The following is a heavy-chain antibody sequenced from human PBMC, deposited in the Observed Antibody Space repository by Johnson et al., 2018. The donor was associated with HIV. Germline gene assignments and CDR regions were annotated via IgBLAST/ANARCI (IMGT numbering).Heavy chain of an antibody. Sequence: QVQLVESGGGVVQPGRSLRLSCTASGFTFSRHPMHWVRQAPGKGLEHVATIASLGDNTYYADSVKGRFTISRDNSKNTLYLQMNSLRAEDTAVYYCARIDYSNYEESFDIWGQGTMVTVSS. CDR3: ARIDYSNYEESFDI. CDR1: GFTFSRHP. J-gene: IGHJ3*02. CDR2: IASLGDNT. V-gene: IGHV3-64*04. D-gene: IGHD4-11*01.